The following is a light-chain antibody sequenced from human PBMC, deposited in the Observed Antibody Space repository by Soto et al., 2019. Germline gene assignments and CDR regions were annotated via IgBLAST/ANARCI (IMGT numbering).Light chain of an antibody. CDR2: ATS. V-gene: IGKV1-39*01. Sequence: IPITHSPSSLSASFLYIVSITCRTSRTIDNYLNWYQQKPGRAPELLVYATSSLQSGVPSRFTGGGSGTHFTLTISGLQPEDFATYFCQQSYNTPITFGQGTRLEIK. J-gene: IGKJ5*01. CDR3: QQSYNTPIT. CDR1: RTIDNY.